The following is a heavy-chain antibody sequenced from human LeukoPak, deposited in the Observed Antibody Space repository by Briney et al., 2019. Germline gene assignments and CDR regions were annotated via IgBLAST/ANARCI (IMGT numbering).Heavy chain of an antibody. CDR1: GFSFSSYG. D-gene: IGHD2-15*01. Sequence: GGSLRLSCAASGFSFSSYGMHWVRQAPGKGLEWVAVISYDGGNKYYADSVKGRFTISGDNTKNTLYLQMNSLRAEDTAMYYCARDYIVGYCSGGSCYFFDNWGQGTLVTVSS. V-gene: IGHV3-30*03. CDR2: ISYDGGNK. J-gene: IGHJ4*02. CDR3: ARDYIVGYCSGGSCYFFDN.